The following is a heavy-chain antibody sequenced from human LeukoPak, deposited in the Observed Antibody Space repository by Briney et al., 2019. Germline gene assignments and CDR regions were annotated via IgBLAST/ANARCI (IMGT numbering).Heavy chain of an antibody. V-gene: IGHV1-18*01. J-gene: IGHJ4*02. CDR1: GYTFTSYG. D-gene: IGHD6-6*01. CDR3: GISSSSYKVDY. Sequence: ASVKVSCKASGYTFTSYGISWVRQAPGQGLEWMGWISAYNGNTNHAQKLQGRVTMTTDTSTSTAYMELRSLRSDDTAVYYCGISSSSYKVDYWGQGTLVTVSS. CDR2: ISAYNGNT.